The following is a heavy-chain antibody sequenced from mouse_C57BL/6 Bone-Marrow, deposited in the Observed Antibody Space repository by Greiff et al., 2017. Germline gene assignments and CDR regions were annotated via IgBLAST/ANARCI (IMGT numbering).Heavy chain of an antibody. V-gene: IGHV1-64*01. CDR2: MHPNGGSP. J-gene: IGHJ4*01. Sequence: QVQLQQSGAELVKPGASVKLSCKASGYTFTNYWMHWVKQRPGQGLEWIGMMHPNGGSPDYNEKFKSEATLSLDKSSRTADMELSSLTSEDSAVYYWARSYDYDDYTMDYWGQGTSVTVSS. D-gene: IGHD2-4*01. CDR3: ARSYDYDDYTMDY. CDR1: GYTFTNYW.